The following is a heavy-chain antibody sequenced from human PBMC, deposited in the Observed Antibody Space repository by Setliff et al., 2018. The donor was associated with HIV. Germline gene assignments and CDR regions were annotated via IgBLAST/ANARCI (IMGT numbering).Heavy chain of an antibody. Sequence: ASVKVSCKASGYTFTTYGITWVRQAPGQGLEWMGWISTYNGNANYAQKFQGRVTMTTVTSTSTAYMELRSLRSDDTAVYYCARLSIPAYYYMDVWGKGTTVTVSS. CDR3: ARLSIPAYYYMDV. CDR1: GYTFTTYG. D-gene: IGHD2-21*01. J-gene: IGHJ6*03. CDR2: ISTYNGNA. V-gene: IGHV1-18*01.